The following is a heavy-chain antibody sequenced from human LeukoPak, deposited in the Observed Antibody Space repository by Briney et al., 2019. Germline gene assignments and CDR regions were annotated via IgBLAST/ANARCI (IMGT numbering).Heavy chain of an antibody. CDR2: INEDGSGK. CDR3: ARDDGDV. J-gene: IGHJ6*04. Sequence: GGSLRLSCVSSGFTFSNYWMKWVRQAPGKGLEWVASINEDGSGKFSVGSVKDRITISRDNTRDSLDLQINSLTVEDTAIYYCARDDGDVWGTGTTVTVSS. CDR1: GFTFSNYW. V-gene: IGHV3-7*01.